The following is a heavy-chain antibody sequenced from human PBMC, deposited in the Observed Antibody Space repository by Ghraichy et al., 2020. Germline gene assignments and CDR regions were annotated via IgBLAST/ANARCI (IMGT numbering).Heavy chain of an antibody. D-gene: IGHD6-6*01. CDR3: ARGKYSSSWSNDY. CDR1: GGSFSGYY. CDR2: INHSGST. J-gene: IGHJ4*02. V-gene: IGHV4-34*01. Sequence: GSLRLTCAVYGGSFSGYYWSWIRQPPGKGLEWIGEINHSGSTNYNPSLKSRVTISVDTSKNQFSLKLSSVTAADTAVYYCARGKYSSSWSNDYWGQGTLVTVSS.